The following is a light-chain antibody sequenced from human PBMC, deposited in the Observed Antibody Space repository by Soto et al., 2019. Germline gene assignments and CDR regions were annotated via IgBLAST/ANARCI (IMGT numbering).Light chain of an antibody. CDR1: SSNIGADYD. CDR3: QSYDSSLSAVV. V-gene: IGLV1-40*01. Sequence: QSVLTQPPSVSGAPGQRVTISCTGSSSNIGADYDVHWYQQLPGTAPKLLIYGNSNRPSGVPDRFSGSKSGTSASLAITGLQAEDEADYYCQSYDSSLSAVVFGGGTKLTAL. J-gene: IGLJ3*02. CDR2: GNS.